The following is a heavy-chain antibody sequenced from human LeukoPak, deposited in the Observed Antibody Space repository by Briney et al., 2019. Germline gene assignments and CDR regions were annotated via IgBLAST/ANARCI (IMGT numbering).Heavy chain of an antibody. CDR3: ARTYGDYVYILGY. CDR1: GYTFTDYY. CDR2: ISPHRGDT. Sequence: ASVKVSCKASGYTFTDYYMHWVRQAPGQGLEWMGWISPHRGDTNYAQKFQGRVTMTRDASINTVYVELSRLRSDDTAVYYCARTYGDYVYILGYWGQGTLVTVSS. J-gene: IGHJ4*02. D-gene: IGHD4-17*01. V-gene: IGHV1-2*02.